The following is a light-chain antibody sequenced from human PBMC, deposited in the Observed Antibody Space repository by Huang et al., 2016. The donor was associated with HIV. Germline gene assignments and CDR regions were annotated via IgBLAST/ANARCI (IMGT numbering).Light chain of an antibody. CDR1: PSLLHSNGYTY. Sequence: DIVMTQSPLSLPVTPGEPASISCRSSPSLLHSNGYTYLDCYLQKPGQSPQLLIYLGSNRAAGVPDRFSGSGSGTDCTLKISRVEADDVGVYYCMQALQTPLLTFGGGTKVEIK. CDR3: MQALQTPLLT. J-gene: IGKJ4*01. V-gene: IGKV2-28*01. CDR2: LGS.